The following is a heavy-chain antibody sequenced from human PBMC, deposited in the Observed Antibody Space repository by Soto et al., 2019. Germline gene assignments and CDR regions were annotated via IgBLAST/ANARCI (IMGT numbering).Heavy chain of an antibody. V-gene: IGHV4-34*01. J-gene: IGHJ5*02. CDR1: GGSFSGYY. CDR2: INHSGST. D-gene: IGHD3-9*01. CDR3: ARGRAFRYYDILNVLYRGWFAP. Sequence: QVQLQQWGAGLLKPSETLSLTCAVYGGSFSGYYWSWIRQPPGKGLEWIGEINHSGSTNYNPSLKSRVTISVDTSKNQFSLKLSSVTAADTAVYYCARGRAFRYYDILNVLYRGWFAPWGQGTLVTVSS.